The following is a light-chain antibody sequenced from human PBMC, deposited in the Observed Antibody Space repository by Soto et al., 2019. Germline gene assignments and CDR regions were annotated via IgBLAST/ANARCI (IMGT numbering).Light chain of an antibody. J-gene: IGKJ4*01. Sequence: EIVLTQSPGTLSLSPVERATLSCRASQSVSSSYLAWYQQKPGQAPRLHIYGGSSRATGIPDRFSGSGSGTDFTLTISRLEPEDFAVYYCQQYGSSPLTFGGGTKVEIK. CDR1: QSVSSSY. CDR2: GGS. CDR3: QQYGSSPLT. V-gene: IGKV3-20*01.